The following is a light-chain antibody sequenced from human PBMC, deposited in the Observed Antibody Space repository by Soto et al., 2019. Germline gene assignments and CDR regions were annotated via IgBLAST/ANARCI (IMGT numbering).Light chain of an antibody. Sequence: EMVMTQSPATLSVSPGERATLSCRASQSVRGNLAWYQQKPGQAPRLLIYGASTRATGIPARFSGSGSGTEFTLTISSLQSEDFAVYYCQQYNNWLITFGQVTRLEIK. CDR2: GAS. CDR1: QSVRGN. V-gene: IGKV3-15*01. J-gene: IGKJ5*01. CDR3: QQYNNWLIT.